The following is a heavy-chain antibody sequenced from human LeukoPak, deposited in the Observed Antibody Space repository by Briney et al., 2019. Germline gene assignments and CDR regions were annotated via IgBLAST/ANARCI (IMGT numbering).Heavy chain of an antibody. CDR2: IYYSGTT. J-gene: IGHJ3*01. CDR1: GASMKNFY. Sequence: SETLPLTCTVSGASMKNFYWGWIRQPPGKGLECLGYIYYSGTTTYSPSLTSRVTISVDMSKNQFSLKLTSVTAADTAVYYCARRRIWFGQLVSDAFDVWGQGAMVTVSS. CDR3: ARRRIWFGQLVSDAFDV. V-gene: IGHV4-59*08. D-gene: IGHD3-10*01.